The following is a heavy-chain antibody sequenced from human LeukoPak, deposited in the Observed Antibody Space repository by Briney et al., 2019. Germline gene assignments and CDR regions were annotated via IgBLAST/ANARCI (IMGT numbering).Heavy chain of an antibody. CDR2: ISWNSGSI. CDR1: GFTFDDYA. Sequence: GGSLRLSCAASGFTFDDYAMHWVRQAPGKELEGVSGISWNSGSIGYADSVKGRFTISRDNAKNPLYLQMNSLRAEDTALYYCAKDIEWELYRGAFDIWGQGTMVTVSS. J-gene: IGHJ3*02. CDR3: AKDIEWELYRGAFDI. V-gene: IGHV3-9*01. D-gene: IGHD1-26*01.